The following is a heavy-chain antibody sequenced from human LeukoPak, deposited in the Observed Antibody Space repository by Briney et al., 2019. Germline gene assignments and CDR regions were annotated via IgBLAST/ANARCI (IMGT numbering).Heavy chain of an antibody. Sequence: GGSLRLSCAASGFTFSSYGMHWVRQAPGKGLEWVAVISYDGSNKYYADSVKGRFTISRDNSKNTLYLQMSSLRAEDTAVYYCARGAEAETSPLDFWGQGTLVIVS. V-gene: IGHV3-30*03. J-gene: IGHJ4*02. D-gene: IGHD6-13*01. CDR2: ISYDGSNK. CDR3: ARGAEAETSPLDF. CDR1: GFTFSSYG.